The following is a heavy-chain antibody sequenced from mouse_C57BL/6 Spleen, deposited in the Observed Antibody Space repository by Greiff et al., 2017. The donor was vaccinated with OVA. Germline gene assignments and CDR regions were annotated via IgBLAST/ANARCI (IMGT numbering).Heavy chain of an antibody. Sequence: DVMLVESGGDLVKPGGSLKLSCAASGFTFSSYGMSWVRQTPDKRLEWVATISSGGSYTYYPDSVKGRFTISRDNAKNTLYLQMSSLKSEDTAMYYCARSPEGYFDYWGQGTTLTVSS. CDR2: ISSGGSYT. J-gene: IGHJ2*01. CDR1: GFTFSSYG. V-gene: IGHV5-6*02. CDR3: ARSPEGYFDY.